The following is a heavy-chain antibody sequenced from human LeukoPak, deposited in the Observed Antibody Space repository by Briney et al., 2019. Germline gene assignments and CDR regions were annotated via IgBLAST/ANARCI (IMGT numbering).Heavy chain of an antibody. Sequence: GGSLRLSCVASGFPFSVNSMNWVRQAPGKGLEWVSYISSTGGTIYYADSMKGRFTISRDNAKNSLYLQMNSLRVEDTAVYYCARDLSGSYWGYWYFDLWGRGTLVTVSS. V-gene: IGHV3-48*04. CDR2: ISSTGGTI. J-gene: IGHJ2*01. D-gene: IGHD1-26*01. CDR1: GFPFSVNS. CDR3: ARDLSGSYWGYWYFDL.